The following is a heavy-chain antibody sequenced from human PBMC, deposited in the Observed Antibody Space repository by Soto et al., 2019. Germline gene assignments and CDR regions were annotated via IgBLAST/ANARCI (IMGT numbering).Heavy chain of an antibody. CDR3: AKHPQEEWLTLDY. CDR2: ISYDGSNK. Sequence: GGSLRLSCAASGFTFSSYGMHWVRQAPGKGLEWVAVISYDGSNKYYADSVKGRFTISRDNSKNTLYLQMNSLRAEDTAVYYCAKHPQEEWLTLDYWGQGTLVTVSS. CDR1: GFTFSSYG. V-gene: IGHV3-30*18. J-gene: IGHJ4*02. D-gene: IGHD6-19*01.